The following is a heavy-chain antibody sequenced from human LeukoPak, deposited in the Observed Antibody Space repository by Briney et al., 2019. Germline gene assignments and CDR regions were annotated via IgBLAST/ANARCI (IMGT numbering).Heavy chain of an antibody. CDR2: ISAYNGNT. V-gene: IGHV1-18*01. Sequence: ASVKVSCKASGYTFTSYGISWVRQAPGQGLEWMGWISAYNGNTNYAQKLQGRVTITADKSTSTAYMELSSLRSEDTAVYYCARVRDGYLSLDYWGQGTLVTVSS. CDR1: GYTFTSYG. D-gene: IGHD5-24*01. CDR3: ARVRDGYLSLDY. J-gene: IGHJ4*02.